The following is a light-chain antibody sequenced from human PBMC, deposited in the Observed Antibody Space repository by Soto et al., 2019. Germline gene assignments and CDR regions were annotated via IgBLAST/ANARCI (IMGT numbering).Light chain of an antibody. V-gene: IGKV2-30*01. CDR1: LSLVYSDGNTY. J-gene: IGKJ1*01. Sequence: DIVMTQSPLSLPVTLGQPASISCRSSLSLVYSDGNTYLNWLQQRPGQSPRRLIYKVSNRDSGVPDRFSGSGSGTDFTLTISRVEAEDVGVYYCVQGTHWPRAFGQGTKVDIK. CDR3: VQGTHWPRA. CDR2: KVS.